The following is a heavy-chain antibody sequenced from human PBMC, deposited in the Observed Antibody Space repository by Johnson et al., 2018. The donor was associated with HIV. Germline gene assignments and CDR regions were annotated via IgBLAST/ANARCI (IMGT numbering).Heavy chain of an antibody. V-gene: IGHV3-73*01. CDR3: ARGPMIVVPHDAFDI. Sequence: VQLVESGGGLVQPGGSLRLSCAASGFTFSSYWMSWVRQASGKGLEWVGRIRSKATSYATAYAASVNGRFTISRDNSQNTLYLQMNSLRTEDTAVYYCARGPMIVVPHDAFDIWGQGTMVTVSS. CDR2: IRSKATSYAT. CDR1: GFTFSSYW. D-gene: IGHD3-22*01. J-gene: IGHJ3*02.